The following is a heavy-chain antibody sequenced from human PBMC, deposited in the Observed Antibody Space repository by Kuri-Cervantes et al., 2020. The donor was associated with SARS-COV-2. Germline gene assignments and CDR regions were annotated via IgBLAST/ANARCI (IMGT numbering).Heavy chain of an antibody. J-gene: IGHJ6*02. V-gene: IGHV4-39*07. CDR1: GGSISSSSYY. Sequence: SETLSLTCTVSGGSISSSSYYWGWIRQPPGKGLEWIGSIYYSGSTYCNPSLKSRVTISVDTSKNQFSLKLSSVTAADTAVYYCARLFESVNYYYGMDVWGQGTTVTVSS. D-gene: IGHD3-22*01. CDR3: ARLFESVNYYYGMDV. CDR2: IYYSGST.